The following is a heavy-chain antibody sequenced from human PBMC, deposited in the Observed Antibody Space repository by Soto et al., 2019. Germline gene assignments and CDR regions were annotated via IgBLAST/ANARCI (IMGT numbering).Heavy chain of an antibody. J-gene: IGHJ4*02. CDR1: GYPFTNFY. D-gene: IGHD2-8*01. V-gene: IGHV1-46*01. CDR3: ARGVCNNGVFHDFDI. Sequence: QVQLVQSGAEVKKPGASVKVSCRASGYPFTNFYMHWVRQAPGQGLEWVGVVNPSGGRATYAERFKGRVSMTGDTCTTTGYVAVWRLRPEDTAVSYCARGVCNNGVFHDFDIWGQGPLVSVSS. CDR2: VNPSGGRA.